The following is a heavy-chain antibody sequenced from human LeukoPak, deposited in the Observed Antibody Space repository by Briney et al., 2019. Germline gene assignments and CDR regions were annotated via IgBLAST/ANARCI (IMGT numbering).Heavy chain of an antibody. CDR2: IYYSGST. Sequence: KPSETLSLTCTVSGGSISSYYWSWIRQPPGKGLEWIGYIYYSGSTNYNPPLKSRVTISVDTSKNQFSLKLSSVTAADPAVYYCARGKIPAALFDYWSQGTLVTVSS. V-gene: IGHV4-59*01. CDR3: ARGKIPAALFDY. J-gene: IGHJ4*02. D-gene: IGHD2-2*01. CDR1: GGSISSYY.